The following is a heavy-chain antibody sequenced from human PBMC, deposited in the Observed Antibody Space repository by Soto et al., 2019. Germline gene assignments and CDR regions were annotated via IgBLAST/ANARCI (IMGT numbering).Heavy chain of an antibody. CDR3: ARGLRNTIFGVIRHTRDHYGMDV. J-gene: IGHJ6*02. CDR2: IQHSGST. Sequence: GKGREWIGEIQHSGSTNYNPSLKSRVSMSVDTSKSQFSLRVSSVTAADTAVYYCARGLRNTIFGVIRHTRDHYGMDVWGQGTTVSVSS. D-gene: IGHD3-3*01. V-gene: IGHV4-34*01.